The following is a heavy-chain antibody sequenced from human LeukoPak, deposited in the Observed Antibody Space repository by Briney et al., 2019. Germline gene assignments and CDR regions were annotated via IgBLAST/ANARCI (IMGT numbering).Heavy chain of an antibody. V-gene: IGHV3-30*18. J-gene: IGHJ4*02. CDR1: GFTFSTYA. Sequence: RRSLRLSCAASGFTFSTYAMHWVRQAPGKGLEWVALILYDGRNEYYAEAVKGRITISRDNSQNTVYLQMNSLRPEDTAVYYCAKRGINGDYYHYWGQGTLVTVSS. D-gene: IGHD4-17*01. CDR3: AKRGINGDYYHY. CDR2: ILYDGRNE.